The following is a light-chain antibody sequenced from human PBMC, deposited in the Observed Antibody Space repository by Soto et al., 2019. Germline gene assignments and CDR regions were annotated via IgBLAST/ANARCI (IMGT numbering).Light chain of an antibody. CDR1: SSDVGGYNY. J-gene: IGLJ2*01. CDR2: EVS. Sequence: QSALTQPPSASGSPGQSVTISCTGTSSDVGGYNYVSWHQQHPGKAPKLMIYEVSKRPSGVPDRFSGSKSGNTASLTVSGLHAEDAADYYCSSYAGSNNLVFGGGTKLTVL. CDR3: SSYAGSNNLV. V-gene: IGLV2-8*01.